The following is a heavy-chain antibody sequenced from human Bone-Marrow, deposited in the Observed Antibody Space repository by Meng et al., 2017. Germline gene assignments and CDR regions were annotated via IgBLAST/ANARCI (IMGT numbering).Heavy chain of an antibody. Sequence: GGSLRLSCAASGFTFSSYGMHWVRQAPGKGLEWVAVIWYDGSNKYYADSVKGRFTISRDNSKNTLYLQMNSLRAEDTAVYYCARGLPLDILTGIWVKTKYYFDYWGQGTLVTVSS. CDR3: ARGLPLDILTGIWVKTKYYFDY. J-gene: IGHJ4*02. D-gene: IGHD3-9*01. CDR1: GFTFSSYG. V-gene: IGHV3-33*01. CDR2: IWYDGSNK.